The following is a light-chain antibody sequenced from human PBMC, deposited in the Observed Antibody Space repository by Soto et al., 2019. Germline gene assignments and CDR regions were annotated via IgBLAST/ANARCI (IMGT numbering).Light chain of an antibody. CDR2: EVN. V-gene: IGLV2-8*01. Sequence: QSALTQPPSASGSPGQSVTISCTGTSSDVGGYNFVSWYQQYPGKVPKLMVYEVNKRPSGVPDRFSGSKSGNTASLTVSGLQAEDQADYYGTSCAGGNNVVGTGTKFTFL. CDR1: SSDVGGYNF. J-gene: IGLJ1*01. CDR3: TSCAGGNNV.